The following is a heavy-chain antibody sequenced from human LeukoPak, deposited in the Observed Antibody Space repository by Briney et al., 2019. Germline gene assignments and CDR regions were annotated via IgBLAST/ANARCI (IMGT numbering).Heavy chain of an antibody. V-gene: IGHV3-7*01. D-gene: IGHD2-2*01. J-gene: IGHJ4*02. CDR3: ARDRYCSSTSCYLGYYFDY. Sequence: PGGSLRLSCAASGFTFSSYWMSWVRQAPGKGLEWVANIKQDGSEKYYVDSVKGRFTISRDNAKNSLYLQMNSLRAEDTAVYYCARDRYCSSTSCYLGYYFDYWGQGTLVTVSS. CDR2: IKQDGSEK. CDR1: GFTFSSYW.